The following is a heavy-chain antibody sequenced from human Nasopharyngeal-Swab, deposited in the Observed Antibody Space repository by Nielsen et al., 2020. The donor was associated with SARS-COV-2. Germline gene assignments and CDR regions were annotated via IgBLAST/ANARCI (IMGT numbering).Heavy chain of an antibody. V-gene: IGHV1-8*03. CDR3: ARQERGSGYSDAFDI. J-gene: IGHJ3*02. CDR1: GYTFTSYD. D-gene: IGHD3-22*01. CDR2: MNPNSGNT. Sequence: ASVKVSCKASGYTFTSYDINWVRQATGQGLEWMGWMNPNSGNTGYAQKFQGRVTITADESTSTASMELSSLRSEDTAVYYCARQERGSGYSDAFDIWGQGTMVTVSS.